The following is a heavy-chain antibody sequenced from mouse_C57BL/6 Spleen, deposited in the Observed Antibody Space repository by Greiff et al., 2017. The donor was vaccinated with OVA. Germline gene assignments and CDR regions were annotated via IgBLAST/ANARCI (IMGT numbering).Heavy chain of an antibody. V-gene: IGHV1-12*01. J-gene: IGHJ2*01. CDR3: ARGGYYGSSPYFDY. Sequence: LQQSGAELVRPGASVKMSCKASGYTFTSYNMHWVKQTPRQGLEWIGAIYPGNGDTSYNQKFKGKATLTVAKSSSTAYMQLSSLTSEDSAVYFFARGGYYGSSPYFDYWGQGTTLTVSS. D-gene: IGHD1-1*01. CDR1: GYTFTSYN. CDR2: IYPGNGDT.